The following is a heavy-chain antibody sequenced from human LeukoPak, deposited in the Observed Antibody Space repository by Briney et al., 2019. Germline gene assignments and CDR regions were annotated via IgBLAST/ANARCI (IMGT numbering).Heavy chain of an antibody. J-gene: IGHJ6*02. CDR1: GGSFSGYY. CDR2: INHSGST. V-gene: IGHV4-34*01. D-gene: IGHD3-3*01. Sequence: SETLSLTCAVYGGSFSGYYWSWLRQPPGKGLEWIGEINHSGSTNYNPSLKSRVTISVDTSKNQFSLKLSSVTAADTAVYYCASGFYSDYWSGIAPRMIVWGQGTTVTVSS. CDR3: ASGFYSDYWSGIAPRMIV.